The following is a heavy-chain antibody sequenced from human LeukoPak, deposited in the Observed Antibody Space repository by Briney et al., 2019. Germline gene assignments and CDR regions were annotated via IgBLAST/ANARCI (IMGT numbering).Heavy chain of an antibody. CDR2: INTNTGNP. CDR1: GYTFTSYG. V-gene: IGHV7-4-1*02. Sequence: APVKVSCKASGYTFTSYGMNWVRQAPGQGLEWMGWINTNTGNPTYAQGFTGRFVFSLDTSVSTAYLQISSLKAEDTAVYYCARGVSYSSSWYSRYYYYYYMDVWGKGTTVTVSS. D-gene: IGHD6-13*01. J-gene: IGHJ6*03. CDR3: ARGVSYSSSWYSRYYYYYYMDV.